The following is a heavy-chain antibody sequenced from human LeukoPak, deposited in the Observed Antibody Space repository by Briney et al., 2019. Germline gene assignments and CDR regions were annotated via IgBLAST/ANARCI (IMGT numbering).Heavy chain of an antibody. Sequence: PGGSLRLSCAASGFTFSSYGMHWVRQAPGKGLEWVAFIRYDGSNKYYADSVKGRFTISRDNSKNTLYLQMNSLRAEDTAVYYCAKLAGYSSGWYMWAFDIWGQGTMVTVSS. CDR1: GFTFSSYG. V-gene: IGHV3-30*02. CDR2: IRYDGSNK. D-gene: IGHD6-19*01. J-gene: IGHJ3*02. CDR3: AKLAGYSSGWYMWAFDI.